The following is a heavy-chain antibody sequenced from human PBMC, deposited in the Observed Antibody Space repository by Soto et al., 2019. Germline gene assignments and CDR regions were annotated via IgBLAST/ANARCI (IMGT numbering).Heavy chain of an antibody. Sequence: ASVKVSCKASGGTFSSYAISWVRQAPGQGLEWMGWISAYNGTTNYAQKLQGRVTMTTDTSTSTAYMELRSLRSDDTAVYYCARVVATIYYYYGMDVWGQGTTVTVSS. J-gene: IGHJ6*02. CDR3: ARVVATIYYYYGMDV. CDR1: GGTFSSYA. CDR2: ISAYNGTT. V-gene: IGHV1-18*01. D-gene: IGHD5-12*01.